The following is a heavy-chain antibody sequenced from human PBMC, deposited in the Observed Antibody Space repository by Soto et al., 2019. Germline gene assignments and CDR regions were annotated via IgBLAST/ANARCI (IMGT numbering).Heavy chain of an antibody. Sequence: SEPLSLTCRVSGASISIGTYYWGWIRQSPGKGLELIGSIYHGGSTYYNPSLKSRVTMSVDTSKNQVSLRLSSVTAADTAVYYCARHTSYYDSSGYYPFDYWGQGTLVTVSS. D-gene: IGHD3-22*01. J-gene: IGHJ4*02. CDR2: IYHGGST. V-gene: IGHV4-39*01. CDR1: GASISIGTYY. CDR3: ARHTSYYDSSGYYPFDY.